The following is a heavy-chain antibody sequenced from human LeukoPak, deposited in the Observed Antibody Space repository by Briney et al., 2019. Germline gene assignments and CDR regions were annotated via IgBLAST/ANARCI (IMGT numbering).Heavy chain of an antibody. Sequence: PGRSLRLSCAASGFTFDDYAMSWVRQAPGKGLEWVSAISGSGGSTYYADSVKGRFTISRDNSENTLYLQMNSLRAEDTAVYYCAKDGDTMTFDYWGQGTLVTVSS. V-gene: IGHV3-23*01. CDR3: AKDGDTMTFDY. CDR1: GFTFDDYA. D-gene: IGHD3-22*01. J-gene: IGHJ4*02. CDR2: ISGSGGST.